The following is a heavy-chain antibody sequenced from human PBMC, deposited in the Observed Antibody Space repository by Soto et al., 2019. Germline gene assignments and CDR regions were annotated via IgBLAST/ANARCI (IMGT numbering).Heavy chain of an antibody. D-gene: IGHD5-12*01. CDR1: GGTFSSYT. Sequence: GASVKVSWKASGGTFSSYTISWVRQAPGQGLEWMGRIIPILGIANYAQKFQGRVTITADKSTSTAYMELSSLRSEDTAVYYCARGKYSGYDRISPRYYYYYYMDVWGKGTTVTVSS. CDR3: ARGKYSGYDRISPRYYYYYYMDV. J-gene: IGHJ6*03. V-gene: IGHV1-69*02. CDR2: IIPILGIA.